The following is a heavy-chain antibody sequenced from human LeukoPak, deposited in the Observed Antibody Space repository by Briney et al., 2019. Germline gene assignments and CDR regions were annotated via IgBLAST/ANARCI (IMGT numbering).Heavy chain of an antibody. D-gene: IGHD4-23*01. CDR3: ARDYGGNSGWFDP. CDR2: MNPNSGNI. CDR1: GYTFTSYD. Sequence: ASVTVSCKASGYTFTSYDLNWVRQATGQGLEWMGWMNPNSGNIGYAQKFQGRVTMTRNTSTSTAYMELSSLRSEDTAVYYCARDYGGNSGWFDPWGQGTLVTVSS. V-gene: IGHV1-8*01. J-gene: IGHJ5*02.